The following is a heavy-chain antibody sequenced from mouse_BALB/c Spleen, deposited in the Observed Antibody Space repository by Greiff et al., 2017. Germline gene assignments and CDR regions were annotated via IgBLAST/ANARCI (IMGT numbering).Heavy chain of an antibody. Sequence: QVHVKQSGAELAKPGASVKMSCKASGYTFTSYWMHWVKQRPGQGLEWIGYINPSTGYTEYNQKFKDKATLTADKSSSTAYMQLSSLTSEDSAVYYCARRGGYYYAMDYWGQGTSVTVSS. CDR1: GYTFTSYW. J-gene: IGHJ4*01. CDR3: ARRGGYYYAMDY. V-gene: IGHV1-7*01. CDR2: INPSTGYT.